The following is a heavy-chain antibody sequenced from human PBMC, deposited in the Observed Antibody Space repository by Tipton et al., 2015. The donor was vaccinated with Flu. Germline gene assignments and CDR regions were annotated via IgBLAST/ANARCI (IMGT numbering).Heavy chain of an antibody. V-gene: IGHV4-61*02. D-gene: IGHD7-27*01. Sequence: TLSLTCTVSGGSVRSVSYYWSWVRQPVGKGLEWIGRVYVSGRTSYNPSLESRVTISLDTSKNQFSLNLRSVTAADTAVYYCARDYGDLNRFDAWGQGTLVNVSS. J-gene: IGHJ5*02. CDR3: ARDYGDLNRFDA. CDR1: GGSVRSVSYY. CDR2: VYVSGRT.